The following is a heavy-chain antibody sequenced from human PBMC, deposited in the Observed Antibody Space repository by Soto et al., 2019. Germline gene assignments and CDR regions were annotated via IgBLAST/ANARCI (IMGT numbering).Heavy chain of an antibody. Sequence: SETLSLTCTVSGGSISSSSYYWGWIRQPPGKGLEWIGSIYYSGSTYYNPSLKSRVTISVDTSKNQFSLKLRSLRSDDTAVYYCARNYRPFYYDSSGPTGFDYWGQGTLVTVSS. CDR1: GGSISSSSYY. CDR2: IYYSGST. J-gene: IGHJ4*02. CDR3: ARNYRPFYYDSSGPTGFDY. V-gene: IGHV4-39*01. D-gene: IGHD3-22*01.